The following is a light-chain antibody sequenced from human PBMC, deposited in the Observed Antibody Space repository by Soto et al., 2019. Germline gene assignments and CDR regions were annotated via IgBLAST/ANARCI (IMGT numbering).Light chain of an antibody. J-gene: IGKJ1*01. Sequence: EIVLTQSPGTLSLSPGERATLSCRASQSVSSSHLAWYQQKPGQVPRLLIYDASTRAAGIPTGFSGSGSGTEFTLTISSLQPDDFATYYCQHYNSYSEAFGQGTKVDIK. CDR3: QHYNSYSEA. CDR2: DAS. V-gene: IGKV3-20*01. CDR1: QSVSSSH.